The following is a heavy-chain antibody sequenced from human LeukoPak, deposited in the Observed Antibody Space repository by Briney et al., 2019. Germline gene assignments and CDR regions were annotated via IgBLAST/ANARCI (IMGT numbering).Heavy chain of an antibody. V-gene: IGHV4-4*07. J-gene: IGHJ4*02. D-gene: IGHD3-16*02. Sequence: SETLSLTCTVSGGSISSYYWSCIRQPAGKGLEWIGRIYTSGSTNYNPSLKSRVTMSVDTSKNQISLKLSSVTAADTAVYYCARDLTFGGVIVTPFDYWGQGTLVTVSS. CDR3: ARDLTFGGVIVTPFDY. CDR1: GGSISSYY. CDR2: IYTSGST.